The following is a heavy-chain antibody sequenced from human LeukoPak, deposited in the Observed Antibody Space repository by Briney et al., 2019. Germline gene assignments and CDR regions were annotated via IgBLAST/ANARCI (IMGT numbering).Heavy chain of an antibody. CDR1: GFTFSSYW. CDR3: AKGSILYSSGWIDY. D-gene: IGHD6-19*01. Sequence: GGSLRLSCAASGFTFSSYWMSWVRQAPGKGLEWVANIKQDGSEKYYVDSVKGRFTISRDNAKNSLYLQMNSLRAEDTALYYCAKGSILYSSGWIDYWGQGTLVTVSS. V-gene: IGHV3-7*03. J-gene: IGHJ4*02. CDR2: IKQDGSEK.